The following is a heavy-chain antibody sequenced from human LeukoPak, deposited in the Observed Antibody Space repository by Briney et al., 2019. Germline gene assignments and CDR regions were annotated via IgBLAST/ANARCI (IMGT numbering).Heavy chain of an antibody. J-gene: IGHJ4*02. Sequence: GGSLRLSCAASGFTFSSYSMNWVRQAPGMGLEWVSYITGSSTTIYYADSVKGRFTVSRDNAKNSLYLQMNSLRVEDTAMYFCASVGDTGDRDYWGQGTLVSVSS. V-gene: IGHV3-48*04. CDR3: ASVGDTGDRDY. CDR2: ITGSSTTI. D-gene: IGHD2-8*02. CDR1: GFTFSSYS.